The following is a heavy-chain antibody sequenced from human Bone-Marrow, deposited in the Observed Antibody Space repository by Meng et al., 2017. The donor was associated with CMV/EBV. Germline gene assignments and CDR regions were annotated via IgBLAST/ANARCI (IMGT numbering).Heavy chain of an antibody. J-gene: IGHJ6*02. Sequence: GGSLRLSCAASGFTFSSYAMHWVRQAPGKGLEWVAVISYDGSNKYYADSVKGRFTISRDNSKNTLYLQMNSLRAEDTAVYYCARQAPPGGMDVWGQGTTVTVSS. CDR3: ARQAPPGGMDV. CDR2: ISYDGSNK. CDR1: GFTFSSYA. V-gene: IGHV3-30*04.